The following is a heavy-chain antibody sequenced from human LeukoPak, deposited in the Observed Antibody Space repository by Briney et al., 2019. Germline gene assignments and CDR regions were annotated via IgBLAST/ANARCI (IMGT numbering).Heavy chain of an antibody. V-gene: IGHV4-39*01. CDR2: IYYSGST. CDR1: GGSISSSSYY. J-gene: IGHJ4*02. D-gene: IGHD6-13*01. CDR3: ARRSSSWYVFDY. Sequence: SETLSLTCTVSGGSISSSSYYWGWIRQPPGKGLEWIGSIYYSGSTYYNPSLKIRVTISVDTSKNQFSLKLSSVTAADTAVYYCARRSSSWYVFDYWGQGTLVTVSS.